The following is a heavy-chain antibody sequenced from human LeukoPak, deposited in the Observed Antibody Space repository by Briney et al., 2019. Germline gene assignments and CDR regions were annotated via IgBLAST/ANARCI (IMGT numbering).Heavy chain of an antibody. J-gene: IGHJ4*02. Sequence: GGSLRLSCAASDFDFSSHAMTWVRQAPGKGLEWISAIGISGTKTYYGDSVKGRFLISRDNSKNTLYLQMNSLRVEDTAVYFCANEIRPNDYWGQGTLVTVAS. CDR1: DFDFSSHA. CDR3: ANEIRPNDY. V-gene: IGHV3-23*01. CDR2: IGISGTKT. D-gene: IGHD4-17*01.